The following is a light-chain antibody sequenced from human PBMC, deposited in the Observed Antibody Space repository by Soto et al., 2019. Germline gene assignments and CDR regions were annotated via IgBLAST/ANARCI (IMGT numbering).Light chain of an antibody. CDR2: KDS. Sequence: SYELTQPSSVSVSPGQTARITCSGDILAKKYTRWFQQRPGQAPVLVIYKDSGRPSGIPERFSGSSSGTTVTLTISGAQVEDEADYYCYSVADNNLVFGGGTKVTVL. V-gene: IGLV3-27*01. CDR3: YSVADNNLV. CDR1: ILAKKY. J-gene: IGLJ3*02.